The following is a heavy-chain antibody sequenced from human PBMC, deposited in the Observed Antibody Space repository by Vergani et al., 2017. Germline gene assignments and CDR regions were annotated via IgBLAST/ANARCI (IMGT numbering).Heavy chain of an antibody. CDR3: AREGRRVIAIHEWHFDL. Sequence: QVQLVESGAEVKKPGSSVKVSCKASGGTFSSYAISWVRQAPGQGLEWMGGIIPIFGTANYAQKFQGRVTITADESTSTAYMELSSLRSEDTAVYYCAREGRRVIAIHEWHFDLWGRGTLVTVSS. D-gene: IGHD2-21*01. CDR2: IIPIFGTA. V-gene: IGHV1-69*01. J-gene: IGHJ2*01. CDR1: GGTFSSYA.